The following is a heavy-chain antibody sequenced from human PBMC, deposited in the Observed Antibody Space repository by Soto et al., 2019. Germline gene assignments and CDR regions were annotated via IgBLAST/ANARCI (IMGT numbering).Heavy chain of an antibody. D-gene: IGHD6-19*01. CDR1: GFTFSSYW. Sequence: GGSLRLSCAASGFTFSSYWMHWVRQAPGKGLVWVSRINSDGSSTSYADSVKGRFTISRDNAKNTLYLQMNSLRAEDTAVYHCAREPPSSSSGWGSYYYYYYMDVWGKGTTVTVSS. CDR3: AREPPSSSSGWGSYYYYYYMDV. J-gene: IGHJ6*03. CDR2: INSDGSST. V-gene: IGHV3-74*01.